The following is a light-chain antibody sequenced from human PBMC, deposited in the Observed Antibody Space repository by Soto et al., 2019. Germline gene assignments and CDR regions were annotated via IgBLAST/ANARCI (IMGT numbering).Light chain of an antibody. Sequence: QPVLTQPPSVSGAPGQRVTISCTGSSSNIGAGYDVHWYQQLPGTAPKLLIYGNSNRPSGVPDRFSGSKSGTSASLAITGLQAEHEADYYCQSYDSSLSSYVFGTGTKLTVL. CDR3: QSYDSSLSSYV. CDR2: GNS. CDR1: SSNIGAGYD. V-gene: IGLV1-40*01. J-gene: IGLJ1*01.